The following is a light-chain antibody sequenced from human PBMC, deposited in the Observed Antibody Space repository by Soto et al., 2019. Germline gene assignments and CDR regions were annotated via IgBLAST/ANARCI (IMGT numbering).Light chain of an antibody. CDR1: RSDVGGYNY. V-gene: IGLV2-8*01. CDR3: SSYAGSNNLVV. CDR2: EVS. Sequence: QSALTQPPSASGSPGQSVTISCTGTRSDVGGYNYVSWYQQHPGKAPKLMIYEVSKRPSGVPDRFSGSKSGNTSSLTVSGLQAEAEADYYCSSYAGSNNLVVFGGGTKVTVI. J-gene: IGLJ2*01.